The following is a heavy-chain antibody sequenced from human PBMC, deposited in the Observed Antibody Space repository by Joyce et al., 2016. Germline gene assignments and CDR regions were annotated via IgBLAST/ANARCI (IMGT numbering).Heavy chain of an antibody. CDR2: IYYSGST. D-gene: IGHD6-19*01. CDR3: ARQSVAATRFSDWFDP. J-gene: IGHJ5*02. Sequence: SSSSFYWGWIRQPPGKGLEWIGSIYYSGSTYYNPSLKSRVTISVDTSKSQFSLKLTSLTAADTAVYYCARQSVAATRFSDWFDPWGQGTLVTVSS. V-gene: IGHV4-39*01. CDR1: SSSSFY.